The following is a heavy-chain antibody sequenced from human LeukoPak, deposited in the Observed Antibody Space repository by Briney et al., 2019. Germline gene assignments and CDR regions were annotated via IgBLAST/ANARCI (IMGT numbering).Heavy chain of an antibody. CDR2: IYYSGST. CDR1: GGSISSGGYY. V-gene: IGHV4-31*03. Sequence: SETLSLTCTVSGGSISSGGYYWSWIRQHPGKGLEWIGYIYYSGSTYYNPSLKSRVTISVDTSKNQFSLKLSSVTAADTAVYYCARDHSSRYCSGGSCPSFYYYYGMDVWGQGTTVTVSS. D-gene: IGHD2-15*01. CDR3: ARDHSSRYCSGGSCPSFYYYYGMDV. J-gene: IGHJ6*02.